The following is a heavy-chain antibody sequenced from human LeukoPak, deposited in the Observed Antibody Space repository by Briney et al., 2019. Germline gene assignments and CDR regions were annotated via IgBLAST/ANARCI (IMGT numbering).Heavy chain of an antibody. CDR1: GGTFSSYA. D-gene: IGHD2-2*01. CDR2: IIPTFGTA. CDR3: ARDVRHRYCSSTSCYRGWFDP. V-gene: IGHV1-69*13. Sequence: ASVKVSCKASGGTFSSYAISWVRQAPGQGLEWMGGIIPTFGTANYAQKFQGRVTITADESTSTAYMELSSLRSEDTAVYYCARDVRHRYCSSTSCYRGWFDPWGRGTLVTVSS. J-gene: IGHJ5*02.